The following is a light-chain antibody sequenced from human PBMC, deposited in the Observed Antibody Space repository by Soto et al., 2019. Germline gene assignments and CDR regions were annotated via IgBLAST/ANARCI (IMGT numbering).Light chain of an antibody. J-gene: IGLJ1*01. CDR3: KSYVESSLIYV. CDR1: SSDIGNYNS. V-gene: IGLV2-8*01. CDR2: EVT. Sequence: QSALTQPPSASGSPGQSVTISCTGTSSDIGNYNSVSWYQQHPGKAPKLMIYEVTKRPAGVPDRFSGSKSGNTASLTVSGLQAEDEADYYCKSYVESSLIYVFGTGTNVTVL.